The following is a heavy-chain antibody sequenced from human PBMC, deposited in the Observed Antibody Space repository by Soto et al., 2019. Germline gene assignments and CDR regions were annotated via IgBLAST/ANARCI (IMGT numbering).Heavy chain of an antibody. D-gene: IGHD5-12*01. CDR1: GYSFTSYW. V-gene: IGHV5-51*01. J-gene: IGHJ5*02. CDR2: IYPGDSDT. CDR3: ARLGYSGYDFASDNWFDP. Sequence: GESLKVSCKGSGYSFTSYWIGWVRQMPGKGLEWMGIIYPGDSDTRYSPSFQGQVTISADKSISTAYLQWSSLKASDTAMYYCARLGYSGYDFASDNWFDPWGQGTLVTVSS.